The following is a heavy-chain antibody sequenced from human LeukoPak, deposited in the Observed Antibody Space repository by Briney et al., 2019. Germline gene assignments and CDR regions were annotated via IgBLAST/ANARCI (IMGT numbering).Heavy chain of an antibody. CDR1: GFTFSAYA. Sequence: GGSLRLSCTASGFTFSAYAMMWVRQAPGKGPEWVSAIRGGGTSEFYADSVKGRFRTSRDNSKDTLFLQTNSLRAEDTAVYYCARDPNGDYIGAFDMWGPGTMVTVSS. CDR2: IRGGGTSE. D-gene: IGHD4-17*01. CDR3: ARDPNGDYIGAFDM. V-gene: IGHV3-23*01. J-gene: IGHJ3*02.